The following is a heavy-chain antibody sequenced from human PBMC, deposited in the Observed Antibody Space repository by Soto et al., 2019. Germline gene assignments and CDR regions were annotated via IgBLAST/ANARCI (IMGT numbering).Heavy chain of an antibody. J-gene: IGHJ4*02. CDR1: GGTFSSYA. Sequence: SVKVSCKASGGTFSSYAISWVRQAPGQGLEWMGGIIPIFGTANYAQKFQGRVTITADESTSTAYMELSSLRSEDTAVYYCARENGRYYYDSSGYYSYYFDYWGQATLVTVSS. CDR2: IIPIFGTA. D-gene: IGHD3-22*01. V-gene: IGHV1-69*13. CDR3: ARENGRYYYDSSGYYSYYFDY.